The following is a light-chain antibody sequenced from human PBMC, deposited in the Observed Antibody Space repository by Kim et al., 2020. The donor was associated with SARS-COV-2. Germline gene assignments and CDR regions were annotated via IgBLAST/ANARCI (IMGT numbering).Light chain of an antibody. Sequence: ASVGDRVTITCRASQDIGNYLAWYQQKPGKVPELLIYAASALRSGVPSRFSGSGSATAVTLSISSLQPEDVATYYCQKYNSAPRTFGQGTKVDIK. J-gene: IGKJ1*01. CDR3: QKYNSAPRT. V-gene: IGKV1-27*01. CDR1: QDIGNY. CDR2: AAS.